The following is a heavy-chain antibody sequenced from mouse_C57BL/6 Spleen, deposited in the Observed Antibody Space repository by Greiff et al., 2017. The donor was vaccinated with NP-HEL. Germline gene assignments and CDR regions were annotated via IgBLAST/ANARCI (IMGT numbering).Heavy chain of an antibody. CDR2: INPNNGGT. CDR3: ARRVYDYDYAMDY. J-gene: IGHJ4*01. V-gene: IGHV1-26*01. CDR1: GYTFTDYY. Sequence: VQLQQSGPELVKPGASVKISCKASGYTFTDYYMNWVKQSHGKSLEWIGAINPNNGGTSYNQKFKGKATLTVDKSSSTAYMELRSLTSEDSAVYYCARRVYDYDYAMDYWGQGTSVTVSS. D-gene: IGHD2-4*01.